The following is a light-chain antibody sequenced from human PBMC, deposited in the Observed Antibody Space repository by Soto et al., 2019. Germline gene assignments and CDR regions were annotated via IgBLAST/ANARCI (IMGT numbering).Light chain of an antibody. CDR1: QDISNY. CDR3: QQYGNLPPYT. J-gene: IGKJ2*01. CDR2: DAS. V-gene: IGKV1-33*01. Sequence: DIQMTQSPSSLSASVGDRVTITCQASQDISNYLNWYQQKSEKAPKLLIYDASNLETGVPSRFSGSGSGTDFTFTNSSLQPEDIATYYCQQYGNLPPYTFDQGTKLEIK.